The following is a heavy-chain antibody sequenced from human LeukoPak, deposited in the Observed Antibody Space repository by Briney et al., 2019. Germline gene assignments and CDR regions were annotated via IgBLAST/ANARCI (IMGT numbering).Heavy chain of an antibody. CDR2: FDTEDGET. Sequence: ASVKVSCKVSGYTLTELSMHWVRQAPGKGLEWMGGFDTEDGETIYAQKFQGRVTMTEDTSTDTAYMELSSLRSEDTAVYYCATWDGSGSYSPTYFDYWGQGTLVTVSS. CDR1: GYTLTELS. D-gene: IGHD3-10*01. V-gene: IGHV1-24*01. CDR3: ATWDGSGSYSPTYFDY. J-gene: IGHJ4*02.